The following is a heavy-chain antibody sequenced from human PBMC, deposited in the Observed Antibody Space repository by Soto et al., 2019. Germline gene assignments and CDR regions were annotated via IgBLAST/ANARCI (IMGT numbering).Heavy chain of an antibody. D-gene: IGHD3-22*01. J-gene: IGHJ4*02. Sequence: QVQLVQSGAEVKNPGSSVKVSCKASGGTFSSYAISWVRQAPGQGLEWMGGIIPIFGTANYAQKFQGRVTITAAESTSTAYMELSSLRSEDTAVYYCATELNYYDSSGYYTYYFDHWGQGTLVTVSS. CDR1: GGTFSSYA. CDR2: IIPIFGTA. CDR3: ATELNYYDSSGYYTYYFDH. V-gene: IGHV1-69*19.